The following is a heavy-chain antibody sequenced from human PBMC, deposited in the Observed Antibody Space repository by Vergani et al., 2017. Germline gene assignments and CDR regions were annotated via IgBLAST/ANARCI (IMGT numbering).Heavy chain of an antibody. J-gene: IGHJ6*03. D-gene: IGHD3-22*01. CDR3: ARSYYYVSSVSGGYYDYMDV. CDR1: GFTFSSYG. Sequence: QVQLVESGGGVVQPGRSLRLSCAASGFTFSSYGMHWVRQAPGKGLEWVAVIWYDGSNKYYADSVKGRFTISRDNSKNTLYLQMNSLRAEDTAVYYCARSYYYVSSVSGGYYDYMDVWGKXP. CDR2: IWYDGSNK. V-gene: IGHV3-33*01.